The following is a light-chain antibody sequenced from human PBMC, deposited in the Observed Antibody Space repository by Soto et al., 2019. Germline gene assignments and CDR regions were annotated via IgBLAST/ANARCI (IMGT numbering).Light chain of an antibody. J-gene: IGLJ2*01. V-gene: IGLV1-40*01. CDR3: QSYDSSLSEV. CDR2: GNS. Sequence: QSVLTQPPSVSGAPGQRVTISCTGSSSNIGAGYDVHWYQQLPGTAPKLLIYGNSNRPSGVPDRFSGSKSGTSASLAITGLHAEDEADYYCQSYDSSLSEVFGGRTQLTVL. CDR1: SSNIGAGYD.